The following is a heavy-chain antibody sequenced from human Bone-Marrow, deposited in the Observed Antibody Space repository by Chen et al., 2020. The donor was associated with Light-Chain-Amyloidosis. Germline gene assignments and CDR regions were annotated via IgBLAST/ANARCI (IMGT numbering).Heavy chain of an antibody. Sequence: QVQLVQSGAEVKKPGSSVKVSCKASGGTFSSYAISWVRQAPGQGLEWMGGIIPIFGTANYAQKFQGRVTITADKSTGTAYMELSSLRSEDTAVYYCARTITMIVVARGGMDVWGQGTTVTVSS. D-gene: IGHD3-22*01. V-gene: IGHV1-69*06. J-gene: IGHJ6*02. CDR3: ARTITMIVVARGGMDV. CDR2: IIPIFGTA. CDR1: GGTFSSYA.